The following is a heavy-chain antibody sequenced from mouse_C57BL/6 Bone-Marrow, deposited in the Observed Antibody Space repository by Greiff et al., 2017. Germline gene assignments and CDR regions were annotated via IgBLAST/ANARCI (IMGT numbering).Heavy chain of an antibody. J-gene: IGHJ1*03. CDR1: GFSLSTSGMG. D-gene: IGHD2-4*01. CDR3: ARRARGLPWYFDV. Sequence: QVTLKECGPGILQSSQTLSLTCSFSGFSLSTSGMGVSWIRQPSGKGLEWLAHIYWDDDKRYNPSLKSRLTISKDTSRNQVFLKITSVDTADTATYYCARRARGLPWYFDVWGTGTTVTVSS. V-gene: IGHV8-12*01. CDR2: IYWDDDK.